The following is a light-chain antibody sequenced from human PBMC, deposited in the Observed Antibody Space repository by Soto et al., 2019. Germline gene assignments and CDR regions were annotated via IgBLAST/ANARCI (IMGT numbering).Light chain of an antibody. J-gene: IGKJ1*01. CDR3: LQDRNYPRT. CDR2: GAS. CDR1: QDISND. Sequence: AIQMNQSPSSLSASVGDRVTITCRASQDISNDLGWYQQRPRKATMALIYGASNLLSGVPSRFSGSGFGTDFTLTISSLQPEDFATYYCLQDRNYPRTFGQGTKVESK. V-gene: IGKV1-6*01.